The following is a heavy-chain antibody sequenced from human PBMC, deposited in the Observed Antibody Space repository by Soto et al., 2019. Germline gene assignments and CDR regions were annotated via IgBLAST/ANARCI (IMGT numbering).Heavy chain of an antibody. CDR3: AKVGYCNIIDRFDKFDS. Sequence: EVQLLESGGGLVQPGGSLRLSCSASGFTFSNSAMSWVRQAPGKGLEWVSSLSGGGDSPKYTDSVKGRFTVSRDNSENTLYLQMNSLRVGDTAIYFCAKVGYCNIIDRFDKFDSWGRGTLVTVSS. CDR1: GFTFSNSA. J-gene: IGHJ4*02. CDR2: LSGGGDSP. V-gene: IGHV3-23*01. D-gene: IGHD2-15*01.